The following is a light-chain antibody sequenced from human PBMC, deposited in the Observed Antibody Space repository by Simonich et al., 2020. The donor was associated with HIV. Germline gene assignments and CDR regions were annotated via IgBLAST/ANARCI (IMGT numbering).Light chain of an antibody. V-gene: IGLV2-23*01. CDR2: EGS. J-gene: IGLJ2*01. CDR3: CSYADSSTV. Sequence: QSALTQPASVSGSPGQSITISCTGTSSDVGSYMFVSWYQQHSGKAPKLMIYEGSKRPSGVSNRFSGSKSGNTASRTISGLQAEDEADYYCCSYADSSTVFGGGTKLIVL. CDR1: SSDVGSYMF.